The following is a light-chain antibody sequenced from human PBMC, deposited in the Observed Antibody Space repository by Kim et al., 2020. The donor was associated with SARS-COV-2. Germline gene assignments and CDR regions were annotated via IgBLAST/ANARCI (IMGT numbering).Light chain of an antibody. CDR3: SSYTSSGTSV. V-gene: IGLV2-18*02. CDR2: EVS. J-gene: IGLJ1*01. CDR1: RRDVGTYIR. Sequence: SVSLSSSEPRRDVGTYIRVSWDQQPPGTAPNLLIYEVSNRPSGVPDRFSGSKSDNTASLTISGLQAEDEADYYCSSYTSSGTSVFGTGTKVTVL.